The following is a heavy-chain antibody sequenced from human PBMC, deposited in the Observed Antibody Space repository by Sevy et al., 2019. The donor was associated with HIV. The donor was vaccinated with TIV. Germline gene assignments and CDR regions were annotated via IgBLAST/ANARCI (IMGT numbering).Heavy chain of an antibody. CDR2: IGAYNGNT. CDR3: ASGSRVWYMHFDY. D-gene: IGHD6-19*01. CDR1: GYTFTTYG. J-gene: IGHJ4*02. Sequence: ASVKVSCKASGYTFTTYGISWVRQAPGQGLEWMGWIGAYNGNTNYAQKFQGRVTMTTDTSTTTAYMELRSLRSDDAAVYFCASGSRVWYMHFDYWGQGTLVTFSS. V-gene: IGHV1-18*01.